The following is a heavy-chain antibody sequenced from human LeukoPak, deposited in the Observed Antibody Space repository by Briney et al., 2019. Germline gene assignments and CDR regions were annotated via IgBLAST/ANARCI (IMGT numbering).Heavy chain of an antibody. V-gene: IGHV4-59*01. CDR2: IYYTGRT. J-gene: IGHJ4*02. Sequence: SETLSLTCTVSGGSINDYYWSWIRQSPGKGLEWIGYIYYTGRTKYNPSVQSRVTISVDTSKNQFSLNLRSVTSADAAVYFCTRVSIHGDSDYWGQGTLVTVSS. CDR3: TRVSIHGDSDY. CDR1: GGSINDYY.